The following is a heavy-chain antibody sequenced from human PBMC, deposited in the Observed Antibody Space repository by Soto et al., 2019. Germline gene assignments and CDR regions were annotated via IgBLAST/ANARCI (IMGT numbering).Heavy chain of an antibody. CDR1: GFTVSSNY. J-gene: IGHJ5*02. D-gene: IGHD3-10*01. CDR2: IYSDGST. V-gene: IGHV3-53*05. Sequence: RLSCAASGFTVSSNYMSWVRQAPGKGLEWVSVIYSDGSTYYADSVKGRFTISRDNSKNTLFFQMTSLRAEDTVTYFCAHRLRWVCFGSAVFDPWGPGILVTVSS. CDR3: AHRLRWVCFGSAVFDP.